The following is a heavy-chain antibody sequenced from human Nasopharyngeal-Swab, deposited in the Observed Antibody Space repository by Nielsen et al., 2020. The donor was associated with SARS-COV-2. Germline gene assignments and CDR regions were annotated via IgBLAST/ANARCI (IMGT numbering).Heavy chain of an antibody. CDR3: ARTRRATVTTGAFDI. Sequence: GGSLRLSCAASGFTFSSYAMHWVRQAPGKGLEYVSAISSNGGSTYYANSVKGRFTISRDNSKHTLYLQMGSLRAEDMAVHYCARTRRATVTTGAFDIWGQGTMVTVSS. D-gene: IGHD4-11*01. V-gene: IGHV3-64*01. CDR2: ISSNGGST. J-gene: IGHJ3*02. CDR1: GFTFSSYA.